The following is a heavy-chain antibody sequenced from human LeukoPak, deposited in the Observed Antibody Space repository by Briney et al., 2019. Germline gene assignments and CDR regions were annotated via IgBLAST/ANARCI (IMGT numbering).Heavy chain of an antibody. V-gene: IGHV1-18*01. CDR2: ISVSGGHT. D-gene: IGHD2-15*01. CDR3: ARDVVGDAFDI. J-gene: IGHJ3*02. CDR1: GYTFINYA. Sequence: ASVKVSCKASGYTFINYAISWVRQAPGQGLEWMGWISVSGGHTYYAQNLQGRVTMTTDTSTNTAYMELKSLSSDDTAVYYCARDVVGDAFDIWGQGTMVTVSS.